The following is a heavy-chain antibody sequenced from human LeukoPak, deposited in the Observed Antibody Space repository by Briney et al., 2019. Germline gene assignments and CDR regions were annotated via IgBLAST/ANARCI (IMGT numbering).Heavy chain of an antibody. J-gene: IGHJ4*02. CDR1: GGSINSYY. V-gene: IGHV4-59*08. CDR3: ARHQGSSSGWYYFDY. CDR2: IYYSGST. Sequence: SETLSLTCTVSGGSINSYYWSWIRQPPGKGLEWIGYIYYSGSTNYNPSLKSRVTISVDTSKNQFSLNLNSVTAADTAVYYCARHQGSSSGWYYFDYWGQGTLVTVSS. D-gene: IGHD6-19*01.